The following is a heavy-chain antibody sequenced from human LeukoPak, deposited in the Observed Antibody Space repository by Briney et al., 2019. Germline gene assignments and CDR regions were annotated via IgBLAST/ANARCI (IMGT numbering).Heavy chain of an antibody. Sequence: ASVKVSCKASGYTFTSYGISWVRQAPGQGLEWMGWISAYNGNTNYAQKLQGRVTMTTDTSTSTAYMELSSLRSEDTAVYYCAGPDSSGWYPLDYWGQGTLVTVSS. CDR3: AGPDSSGWYPLDY. J-gene: IGHJ4*02. V-gene: IGHV1-18*01. CDR1: GYTFTSYG. CDR2: ISAYNGNT. D-gene: IGHD6-19*01.